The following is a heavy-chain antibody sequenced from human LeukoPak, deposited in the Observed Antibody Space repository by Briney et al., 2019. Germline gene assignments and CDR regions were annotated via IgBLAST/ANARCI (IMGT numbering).Heavy chain of an antibody. Sequence: GGSLRLSCAASGFTFSSYWMNWARQAPGEGLEWVASINHNGNVNYYVDSVKGRFAISRDNAKNSLYLQMSNLRAEDTAVYFCARGGGLDVWGQGATVTVSS. J-gene: IGHJ6*02. V-gene: IGHV3-7*03. CDR3: ARGGGLDV. CDR1: GFTFSSYW. D-gene: IGHD3-16*01. CDR2: INHNGNVN.